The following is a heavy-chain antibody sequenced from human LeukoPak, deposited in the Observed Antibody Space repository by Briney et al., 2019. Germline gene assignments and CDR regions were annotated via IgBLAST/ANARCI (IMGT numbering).Heavy chain of an antibody. J-gene: IGHJ1*01. CDR2: IYSGGST. CDR3: ATLRGGYSYVQH. D-gene: IGHD5-18*01. Sequence: GGSLRLSCAASGFTVSSNYMSWVRQAPGRGLEWVSVIYSGGSTYYADSVKGRFTISRDNSKNTLYLQMNSLRAEDTAVYYCATLRGGYSYVQHWGQGTLVTVSS. V-gene: IGHV3-66*01. CDR1: GFTVSSNY.